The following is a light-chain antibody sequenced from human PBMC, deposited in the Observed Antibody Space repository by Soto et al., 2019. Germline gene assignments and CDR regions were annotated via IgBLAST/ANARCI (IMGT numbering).Light chain of an antibody. CDR2: GAS. Sequence: EIVLTQSPGTLSLSPGERATLSSRASQRIASYFLVWFQQKPGQAPRLLIYGASNRATGIPDRFSGSGSGTDFSLTISKLEPEDSAVYYCQQYGSSHLTFGGGTKVEI. CDR3: QQYGSSHLT. CDR1: QRIASYF. V-gene: IGKV3-20*01. J-gene: IGKJ4*01.